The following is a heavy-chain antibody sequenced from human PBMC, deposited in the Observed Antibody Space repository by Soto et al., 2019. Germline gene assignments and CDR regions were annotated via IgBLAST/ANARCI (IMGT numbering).Heavy chain of an antibody. CDR3: GRISGSGSMGWCHQ. Sequence: SLILSFAASGFTFSTYGMVWVRQAPGKGLEWVAITWYDGGYKYHADSMKGRFSISRDNSKNTVFLQMSSLRVEDTAVYYCGRISGSGSMGWCHQWGKGTPVTVS. D-gene: IGHD6-19*01. CDR2: TWYDGGYK. V-gene: IGHV3-33*01. J-gene: IGHJ1*01. CDR1: GFTFSTYG.